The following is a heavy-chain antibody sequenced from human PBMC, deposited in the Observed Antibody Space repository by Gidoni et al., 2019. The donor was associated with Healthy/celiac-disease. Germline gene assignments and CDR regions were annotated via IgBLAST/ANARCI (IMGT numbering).Heavy chain of an antibody. Sequence: QLQLQASGPGLVKPSAPLSLTCTVSGGSISSSSYYWGWIRQPPGKGLEWIGSIYYSGSTYYNPSLKSRVTISVDTSKNQFSLKRSSVTAADTAVYYWASAIAAAGPGYFDYWGQGTLVTVSS. CDR1: GGSISSSSYY. V-gene: IGHV4-39*01. D-gene: IGHD6-13*01. CDR3: ASAIAAAGPGYFDY. J-gene: IGHJ4*02. CDR2: IYYSGST.